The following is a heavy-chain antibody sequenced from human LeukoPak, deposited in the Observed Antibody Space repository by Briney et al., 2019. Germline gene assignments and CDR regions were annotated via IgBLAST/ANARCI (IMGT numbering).Heavy chain of an antibody. Sequence: YPSETLSLTCTVSGGSISSSSYYWGWIRQPPGKGLEWIGSIYYSGSTYYNPSLKSRVTISVDTSKNQFSLKLSSVTAADTAVYYCARLLYGPYYYDSSPPPGAFDIWGQGTMVTVSS. CDR3: ARLLYGPYYYDSSPPPGAFDI. CDR1: GGSISSSSYY. D-gene: IGHD3-22*01. V-gene: IGHV4-39*01. J-gene: IGHJ3*02. CDR2: IYYSGST.